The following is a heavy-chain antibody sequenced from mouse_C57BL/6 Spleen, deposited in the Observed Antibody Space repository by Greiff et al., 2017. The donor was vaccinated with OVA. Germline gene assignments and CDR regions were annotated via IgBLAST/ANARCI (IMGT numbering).Heavy chain of an antibody. CDR3: AKSPIYCGNSTLCWYFDV. Sequence: QVQLQQPGAELVKPGASVKLSCKASGYTFTSYWMHWVKQRPGRGLEWIGRIDPNSGGTKYNEKFKSKATLTVDKPSSTAYMQLSSLTSEDSAVYYCAKSPIYCGNSTLCWYFDVWGTGTTVTVSS. CDR2: IDPNSGGT. CDR1: GYTFTSYW. V-gene: IGHV1-72*01. D-gene: IGHD1-1*01. J-gene: IGHJ1*03.